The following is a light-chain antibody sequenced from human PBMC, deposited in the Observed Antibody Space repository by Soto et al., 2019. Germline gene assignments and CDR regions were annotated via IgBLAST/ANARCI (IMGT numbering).Light chain of an antibody. CDR3: CSYAGSYTLP. V-gene: IGLV2-11*01. CDR1: SSDVGGYNY. CDR2: DVS. Sequence: QSALTQPRSVSGSPGQSVTISCTGTSSDVGGYNYVSWYRQHPGKAPKLMIYDVSKRPSGVPDRFSGSKSGNTASLTISGLQAEDEADYYCCSYAGSYTLPFGTGTKVTVL. J-gene: IGLJ1*01.